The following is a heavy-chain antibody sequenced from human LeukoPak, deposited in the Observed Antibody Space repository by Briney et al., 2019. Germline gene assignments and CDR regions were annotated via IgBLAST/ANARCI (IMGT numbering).Heavy chain of an antibody. CDR3: ASRKRSGCSSTSCLLNWFDP. D-gene: IGHD2-2*01. V-gene: IGHV4-34*01. Sequence: SETLSLTCAVYGGSFGGYYWSWIRQPPGKGREWIGEINHSGSTNYNPSRKSGVTISVETSKNQFSLKLSSVTAAHTAVYYCASRKRSGCSSTSCLLNWFDPWGQGTLVTVSS. CDR1: GGSFGGYY. J-gene: IGHJ5*02. CDR2: INHSGST.